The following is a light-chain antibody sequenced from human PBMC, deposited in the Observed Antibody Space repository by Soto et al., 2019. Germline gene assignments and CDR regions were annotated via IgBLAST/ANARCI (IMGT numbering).Light chain of an antibody. Sequence: DIVMTQSADSLAVSLGERATINCKSSQSVFSNSNNKKYLAWYQQKPGQPPKLLIHWASIRESGVPDRFSGSGSGTDFTLTITILQAEDVAVYYCQQYYSTPWTFGQGTKVEIK. CDR2: WAS. V-gene: IGKV4-1*01. CDR3: QQYYSTPWT. J-gene: IGKJ1*01. CDR1: QSVFSNSNNKKY.